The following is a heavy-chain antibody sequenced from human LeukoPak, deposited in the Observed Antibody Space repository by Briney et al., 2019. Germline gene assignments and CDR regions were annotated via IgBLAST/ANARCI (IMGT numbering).Heavy chain of an antibody. V-gene: IGHV4-31*03. Sequence: SETLSLTCTGSGGAISGGAYCWSWIRQHPGKGLEWIGFICNSGSTDYNPSLKTRTTISVDMSNSQFSLKLRSVTAADTAVYYCARDEAGARFGAYYMDVWGKGTMVTVSS. CDR2: ICNSGST. J-gene: IGHJ6*03. D-gene: IGHD3-10*01. CDR1: GGAISGGAYC. CDR3: ARDEAGARFGAYYMDV.